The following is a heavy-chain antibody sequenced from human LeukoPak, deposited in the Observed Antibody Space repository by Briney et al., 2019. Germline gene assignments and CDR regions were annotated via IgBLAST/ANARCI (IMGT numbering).Heavy chain of an antibody. D-gene: IGHD6-13*01. Sequence: SETLSLTCTVSAGSISNYYWNWIRQPPGKGLEWIGYIYYSESTNYNPSLKSRVTISVDTSKNQFSLKLSSVTAADTAVYYCARDRQSSSWYGGAFDIWGQGTMVTVSS. J-gene: IGHJ3*02. V-gene: IGHV4-59*01. CDR3: ARDRQSSSWYGGAFDI. CDR2: IYYSEST. CDR1: AGSISNYY.